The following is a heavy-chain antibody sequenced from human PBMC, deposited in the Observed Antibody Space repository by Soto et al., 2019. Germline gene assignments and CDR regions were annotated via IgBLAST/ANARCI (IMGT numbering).Heavy chain of an antibody. D-gene: IGHD3-10*01. Sequence: GGSLRLSCAPSGFTLSSYCMNWVRQAPGKGLEWVSSISSSCSYIYYADSVKGRFTISRDNAKNSLYLQTNSLRAEDTAVYYCARDSREAHPAANWGQVSLVTVSS. V-gene: IGHV3-21*01. CDR1: GFTLSSYC. CDR3: ARDSREAHPAAN. CDR2: ISSSCSYI. J-gene: IGHJ4*02.